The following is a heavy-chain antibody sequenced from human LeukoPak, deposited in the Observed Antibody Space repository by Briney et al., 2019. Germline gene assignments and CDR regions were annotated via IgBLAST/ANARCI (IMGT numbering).Heavy chain of an antibody. V-gene: IGHV3-7*01. CDR1: GFTFSSYW. CDR3: ARSLGYCSGGSCYPFDY. CDR2: INQDGNEK. D-gene: IGHD2-15*01. J-gene: IGHJ4*02. Sequence: GGSLRLSCAASGFTFSSYWMTWVRQAPGKGLEWVANINQDGNEKYYVASVKGRFTISRDNAKNSLYLQMNSLRAEDTAVYYCARSLGYCSGGSCYPFDYWGQGTLVTVSS.